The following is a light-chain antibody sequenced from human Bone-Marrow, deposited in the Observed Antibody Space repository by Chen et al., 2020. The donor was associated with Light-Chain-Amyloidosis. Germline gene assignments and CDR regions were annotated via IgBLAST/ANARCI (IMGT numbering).Light chain of an antibody. V-gene: IGLV3-25*03. Sequence: SYELTQPPSVLVSPGQTARITCSGDDLPTKYAYWYQQKPGQAPVLVIHRDTERPSGISERFSGASSGKKATLTISGVQAEDEADYHCQSADSSGTYEVIFGGGTKLTVL. CDR2: RDT. J-gene: IGLJ2*01. CDR1: DLPTKY. CDR3: QSADSSGTYEVI.